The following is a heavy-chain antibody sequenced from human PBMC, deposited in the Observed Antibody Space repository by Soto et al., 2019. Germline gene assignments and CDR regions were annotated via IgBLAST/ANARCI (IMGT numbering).Heavy chain of an antibody. Sequence: QITLKESGPTLVKPTQTLTLTCTFSGFSLSTSGVGVGWIRQPPGKALEWLALIYWDDDKRYSPSLKSRLTITKDTSKNQVVLTMTNMDPVDTDTYYCALFNREIVLVPAAQLRYYCDYWGQGTLVTVSS. CDR2: IYWDDDK. V-gene: IGHV2-5*02. CDR3: ALFNREIVLVPAAQLRYYCDY. D-gene: IGHD2-2*01. CDR1: GFSLSTSGVG. J-gene: IGHJ4*02.